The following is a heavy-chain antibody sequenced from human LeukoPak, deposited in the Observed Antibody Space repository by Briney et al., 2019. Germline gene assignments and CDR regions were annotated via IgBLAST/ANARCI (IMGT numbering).Heavy chain of an antibody. Sequence: GGSLRLSCAASGFTFSSYGMHWVRQAPGKGLEWVAVISYDGSNKYYADSVKGRFTISRDNSKNTLYLQMNSLRAEDTAVYYCAKTQEIVVVTAGAFDIWGQGTMVTVSS. D-gene: IGHD2-21*02. CDR3: AKTQEIVVVTAGAFDI. CDR2: ISYDGSNK. CDR1: GFTFSSYG. V-gene: IGHV3-30*18. J-gene: IGHJ3*02.